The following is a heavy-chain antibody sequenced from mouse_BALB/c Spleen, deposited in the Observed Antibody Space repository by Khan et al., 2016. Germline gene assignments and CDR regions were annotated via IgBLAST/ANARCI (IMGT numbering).Heavy chain of an antibody. J-gene: IGHJ4*01. CDR2: IWRGGST. Sequence: QVQLQQSGPGLVQPSQSLSITCTVSGFSLTSYGVHWVRQSPGKGLEWLGVIWRGGSTDYNTAFMSRLSITKDNSKSQVFFKMNSLQADDTAIYYSACCLITTAYYYALDYWGQGTSVTVSS. D-gene: IGHD2-4*01. CDR3: ACCLITTAYYYALDY. CDR1: GFSLTSYG. V-gene: IGHV2-5*01.